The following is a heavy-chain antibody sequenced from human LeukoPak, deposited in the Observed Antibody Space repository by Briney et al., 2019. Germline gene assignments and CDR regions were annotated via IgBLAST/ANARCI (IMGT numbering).Heavy chain of an antibody. D-gene: IGHD3-22*01. CDR1: GYTLTELS. V-gene: IGHV1-24*01. J-gene: IGHJ4*02. Sequence: ASVKVSCKVSGYTLTELSMHWVRQAPGKGLEWMGGFDPEDGETIYAQKFQGRVTMTEDTSTDTAYMELSSLRSEDTAIYYCATHRHYYDSSAFHYWGQRTLVTVSS. CDR2: FDPEDGET. CDR3: ATHRHYYDSSAFHY.